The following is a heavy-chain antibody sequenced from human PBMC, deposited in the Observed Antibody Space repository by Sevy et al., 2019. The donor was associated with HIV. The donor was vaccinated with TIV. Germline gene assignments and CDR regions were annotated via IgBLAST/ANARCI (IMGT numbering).Heavy chain of an antibody. D-gene: IGHD6-13*01. V-gene: IGHV3-74*01. Sequence: GGSLRLSCAASGFTFSSYWMHWVRQAPGKGLVWVSRINTDGSSTSYADSVKGRFTISRDNAKNTLYLQMNSLRAEDSAVYYCARDGYSSSSVDVDYWGQGTLVTVSS. CDR1: GFTFSSYW. J-gene: IGHJ4*02. CDR2: INTDGSST. CDR3: ARDGYSSSSVDVDY.